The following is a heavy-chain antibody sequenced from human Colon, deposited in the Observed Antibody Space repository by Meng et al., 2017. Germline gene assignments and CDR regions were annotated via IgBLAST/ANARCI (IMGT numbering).Heavy chain of an antibody. CDR1: GGSMNNYY. Sequence: QVLLQQSGPGLVKPSETLSLTCTVSGGSMNNYYWNWIRQSPGKGLEWLGYIFSSGRTNYNPSFESRITMSVDTSKNQFSLKLSSVTAADTAVYYCARGMTNGITFGGVIVNWGQGTLVTVSS. CDR3: ARGMTNGITFGGVIVN. V-gene: IGHV4-59*01. CDR2: IFSSGRT. J-gene: IGHJ4*02. D-gene: IGHD3-16*02.